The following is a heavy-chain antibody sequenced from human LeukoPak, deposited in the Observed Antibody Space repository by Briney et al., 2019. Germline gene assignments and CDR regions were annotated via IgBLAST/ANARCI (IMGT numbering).Heavy chain of an antibody. D-gene: IGHD6-6*01. CDR3: ARGLYSSSSRWTYYYYYGMDV. V-gene: IGHV4-30-2*01. CDR2: IYHSGST. Sequence: SETLSLTCAVSGGSISSGGYSWSWIRQPPGKGLEWIGYIYHSGSTYYNPSLKSRVTISVDRSKNQFSLKLSSVTAADTAVYYCARGLYSSSSRWTYYYYYGMDVWGQGTTVTVSS. J-gene: IGHJ6*02. CDR1: GGSISSGGYS.